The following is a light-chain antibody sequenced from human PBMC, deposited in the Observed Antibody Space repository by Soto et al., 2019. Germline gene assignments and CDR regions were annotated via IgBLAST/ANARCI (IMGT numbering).Light chain of an antibody. CDR2: WAS. Sequence: DIVMTQSPDSLAVSLGETATINCKSSQSLLYSSNNKNYLAWYQQKPRQPPKLLIYWASTRESGVPDRFSGSGSGTDFTLTISSLQAEDVAVYYCQQYYNSYPLTFGGGTKVEI. CDR3: QQYYNSYPLT. CDR1: QSLLYSSNNKNY. J-gene: IGKJ4*01. V-gene: IGKV4-1*01.